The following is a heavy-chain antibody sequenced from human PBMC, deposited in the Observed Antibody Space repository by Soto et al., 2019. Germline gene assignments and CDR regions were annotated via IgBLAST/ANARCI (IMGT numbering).Heavy chain of an antibody. V-gene: IGHV3-21*01. CDR2: IGSRTSDI. J-gene: IGHJ3*02. CDR3: VRDYYDTSGYPNTFDM. Sequence: GGSMRLSCAASGFTLSRHTMNWVRQAPGKGLEWVSFIGSRTSDIYYADSVKGRFTISRDNAKNSLYLDPTRLRAEDTAVYFCVRDYYDTSGYPNTFDMWGQGTMVTVSS. D-gene: IGHD3-22*01. CDR1: GFTLSRHT.